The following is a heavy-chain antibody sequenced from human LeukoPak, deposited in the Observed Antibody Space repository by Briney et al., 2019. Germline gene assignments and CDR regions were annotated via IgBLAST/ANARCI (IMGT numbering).Heavy chain of an antibody. CDR1: GGIFSSYT. CDR3: ARDDADSAYADGDY. CDR2: IIPLLGIA. D-gene: IGHD5-12*01. V-gene: IGHV1-69*04. Sequence: VASVKVSCKASGGIFSSYTISWVRQAPGQGLEWMGRIIPLLGIANYAQKFQGRVTIIADKSTSTAYMELSSLRSEDTAVYYCARDDADSAYADGDYRGQGTLVTVSS. J-gene: IGHJ4*02.